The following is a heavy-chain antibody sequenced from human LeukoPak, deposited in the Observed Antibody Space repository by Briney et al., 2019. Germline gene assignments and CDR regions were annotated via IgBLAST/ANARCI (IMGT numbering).Heavy chain of an antibody. V-gene: IGHV3-21*01. CDR3: ARDAGRLIDC. CDR2: ISSSSSYI. J-gene: IGHJ4*02. Sequence: GGSLRLSCAASRFTFSSYSQNWGCQAPGEGLEWVSSISSSSSYIYYADSVKGRFTISRDNAKNSLFLQMNSLRAEDTAVYYCARDAGRLIDCWSQGTLGTVSS. CDR1: RFTFSSYS.